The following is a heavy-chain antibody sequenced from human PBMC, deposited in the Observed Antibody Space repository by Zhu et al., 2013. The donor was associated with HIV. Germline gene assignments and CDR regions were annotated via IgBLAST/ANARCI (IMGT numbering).Heavy chain of an antibody. Sequence: QVQLVQSGAEVKKPGASVKVSCKASGYTFTGYYMHWVRQAPGQGLEWMGWINPNSGGTNYAQKFQGRVTMTRDTSTSTVYMELSSLRSGDTAVYYCASRSAPTSIAAAGYDAFDIWGQGTMVTVSS. CDR3: ASRSAPTSIAAAGYDAFDI. V-gene: IGHV1-2*02. J-gene: IGHJ3*02. D-gene: IGHD6-13*01. CDR2: INPNSGGT. CDR1: GYTFTGYY.